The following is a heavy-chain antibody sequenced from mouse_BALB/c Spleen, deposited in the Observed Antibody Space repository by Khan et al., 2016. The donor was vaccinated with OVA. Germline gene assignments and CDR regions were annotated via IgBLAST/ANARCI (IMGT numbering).Heavy chain of an antibody. J-gene: IGHJ2*01. D-gene: IGHD1-1*01. Sequence: EVQLVESGPGLVKPSQSLSLTCTVTGYSITSDYAWNWIRQFPGNKLEWMGHISYSGNTKYNPSLKSRISITQDTSKNQFLLQLNSVTTEDTATYYCARIYGGDFDYWGQGTTLTVSS. CDR1: GYSITSDYA. CDR2: ISYSGNT. V-gene: IGHV3-2*02. CDR3: ARIYGGDFDY.